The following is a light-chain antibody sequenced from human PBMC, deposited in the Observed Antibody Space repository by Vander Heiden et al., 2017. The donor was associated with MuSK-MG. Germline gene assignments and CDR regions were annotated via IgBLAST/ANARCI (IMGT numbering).Light chain of an antibody. CDR3: QQSDSTPLT. Sequence: DIQMTQSPSSLSASVGDRVTITCRASQSISSYLNWYQQKPGKAPKLLIYAASSLQSGVPSRFSDSGSGTDFTLTISRLQPEDFATYYCQQSDSTPLTFGGGTKVXIK. J-gene: IGKJ4*01. CDR1: QSISSY. V-gene: IGKV1-39*01. CDR2: AAS.